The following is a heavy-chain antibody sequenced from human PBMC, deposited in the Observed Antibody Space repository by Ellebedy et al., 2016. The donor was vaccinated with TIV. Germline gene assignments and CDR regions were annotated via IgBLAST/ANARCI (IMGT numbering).Heavy chain of an antibody. V-gene: IGHV3-72*01. D-gene: IGHD3-3*01. Sequence: GGSLRLXCAASGFTFSSYGMHWVRQAPGKGLEWVGRTRNKANSYTTEYAASVKGRFTISRDDSKNLLYLQMNSLKTEDTAVYYCARTFFHWGQGTLVTVSS. CDR1: GFTFSSYG. CDR2: TRNKANSYTT. CDR3: ARTFFH. J-gene: IGHJ4*02.